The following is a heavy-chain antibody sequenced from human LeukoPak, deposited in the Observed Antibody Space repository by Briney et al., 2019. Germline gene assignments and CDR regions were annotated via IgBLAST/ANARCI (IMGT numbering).Heavy chain of an antibody. CDR3: ARDRAVAAPLYSFDY. V-gene: IGHV3-33*08. CDR1: GFTFSSYA. J-gene: IGHJ4*02. CDR2: IWYDGSNK. D-gene: IGHD6-19*01. Sequence: PGGSLRLSCAASGFTFSSYAMSWVRQAPGKGLEWVAVIWYDGSNKYYADSVKGRFTISRDNSKNTLHLQMNSLRAEDTAVYYCARDRAVAAPLYSFDYWGQGTLVTVSS.